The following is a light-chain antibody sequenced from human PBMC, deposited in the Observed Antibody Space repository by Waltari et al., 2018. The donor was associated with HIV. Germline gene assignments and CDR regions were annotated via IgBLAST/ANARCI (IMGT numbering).Light chain of an antibody. V-gene: IGKV1-39*01. CDR2: AAS. CDR3: QQSYSTPT. Sequence: DIQMTQSPSSLSASVGDRVTITCRTSHTISNYLNWYQQKPGKAPKLLIYAASSLQSGVPSRFSGSGAGTDFTLTISSLQPEDFATYYCQQSYSTPTFGQGTRVEIK. CDR1: HTISNY. J-gene: IGKJ1*01.